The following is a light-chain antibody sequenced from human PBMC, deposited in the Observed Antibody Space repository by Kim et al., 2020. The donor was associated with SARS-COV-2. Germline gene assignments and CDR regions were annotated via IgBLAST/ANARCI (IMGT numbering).Light chain of an antibody. J-gene: IGKJ5*01. CDR2: GAY. CDR1: QDIRND. V-gene: IGKV1-17*01. CDR3: LQHSTYPIT. Sequence: EAVGDRVTITCLASQDIRNDLGWYQQNPGRAPKRLIYGAYSLQSGVPSRFSGSGSGTEFTLTISSVQPEDFATYFCLQHSTYPITFGQGTRLEIK.